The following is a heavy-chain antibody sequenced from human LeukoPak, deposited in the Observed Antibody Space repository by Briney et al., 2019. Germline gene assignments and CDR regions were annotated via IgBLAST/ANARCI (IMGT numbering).Heavy chain of an antibody. D-gene: IGHD6-13*01. CDR3: AKTGSWTANWFDP. CDR1: GYTFTIYD. Sequence: ASVRVSFTASGYTFTIYDINWVRQAPGQGLEWMGWMNPNSGNTAYAQKFQGRVTMTRDTSINTAYMELSSLISEDTAVYYCAKTGSWTANWFDPWGQGTLVTVSS. V-gene: IGHV1-8*02. CDR2: MNPNSGNT. J-gene: IGHJ5*02.